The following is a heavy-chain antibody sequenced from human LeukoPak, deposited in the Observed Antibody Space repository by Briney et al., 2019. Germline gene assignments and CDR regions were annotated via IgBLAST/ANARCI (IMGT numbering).Heavy chain of an antibody. V-gene: IGHV3-30*03. CDR1: GFTFSSFG. Sequence: PGGSLRLSCAASGFTFSSFGMHWVRQAPGKGLEWVAAISCDGSNEHHADSVKGRFTISRDSSKTTLYLQMNSLRAEDTAMYYCARDRGWVVAASRGMDVWGQGTTVTVS. J-gene: IGHJ6*02. CDR3: ARDRGWVVAASRGMDV. D-gene: IGHD2-15*01. CDR2: ISCDGSNE.